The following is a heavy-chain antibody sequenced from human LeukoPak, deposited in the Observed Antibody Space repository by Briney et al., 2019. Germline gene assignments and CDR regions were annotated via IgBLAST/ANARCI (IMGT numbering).Heavy chain of an antibody. V-gene: IGHV3-23*01. CDR3: ARRPGLERYYFDY. Sequence: PGGSLRLSCAASGFNFSSYAMSWFRQAPGKGLQWVSTISGSGGSTYYADSVKGRFTISRDNSKNTLYLQMNSLRAEDTAVYYCARRPGLERYYFDYWGQGTLVTVSS. J-gene: IGHJ4*02. CDR2: ISGSGGST. D-gene: IGHD1-1*01. CDR1: GFNFSSYA.